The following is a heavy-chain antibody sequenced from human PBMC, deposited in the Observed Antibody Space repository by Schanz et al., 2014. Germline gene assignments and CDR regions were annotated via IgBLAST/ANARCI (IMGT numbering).Heavy chain of an antibody. CDR2: MNSKTGNT. D-gene: IGHD6-13*01. CDR1: GYTFTSYY. J-gene: IGHJ4*02. Sequence: QVQLVQSGAEVKKPGASVKVSCKASGYTFTSYYMHWVRQAPGQGLEWMGWMNSKTGNTGYAQRFQGRVTMTRNTSITTAYLELSSLRSGDTAVYYCARDGEAAAGCDYGGQGTLVTVSS. CDR3: ARDGEAAAGCDY. V-gene: IGHV1-8*02.